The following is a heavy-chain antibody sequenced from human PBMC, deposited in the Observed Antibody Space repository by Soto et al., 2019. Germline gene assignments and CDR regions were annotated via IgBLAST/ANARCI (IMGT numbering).Heavy chain of an antibody. CDR3: AHSLIGYYYDSSGSNWFDP. CDR2: IYWDDDK. Sequence: QITLKESGPTLVKPTQTLTLTCTFSGFSLSTSGVGVGWIRQPPGKALEWLALIYWDDDKRYSPSLKSRLTNAKDTSNNQVVLTMTNMDPVDTATYYCAHSLIGYYYDSSGSNWFDPWGQGTLVTVSS. D-gene: IGHD3-22*01. J-gene: IGHJ5*02. CDR1: GFSLSTSGVG. V-gene: IGHV2-5*02.